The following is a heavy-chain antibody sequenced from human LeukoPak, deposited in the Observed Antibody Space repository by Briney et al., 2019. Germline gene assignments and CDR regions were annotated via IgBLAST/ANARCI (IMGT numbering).Heavy chain of an antibody. CDR3: ARVIAVAGIIYFDY. CDR1: GGSISSSSYY. D-gene: IGHD6-19*01. Sequence: SETLSLTCTVSGGSISSSSYYWGWIRQPPGKGLEWIGSIYYSGSTYYNPSLKGRVTISVDTSKNQFSLKLSSVTAADTAVYYCARVIAVAGIIYFDYWGQGTLVTVSS. CDR2: IYYSGST. J-gene: IGHJ4*02. V-gene: IGHV4-39*01.